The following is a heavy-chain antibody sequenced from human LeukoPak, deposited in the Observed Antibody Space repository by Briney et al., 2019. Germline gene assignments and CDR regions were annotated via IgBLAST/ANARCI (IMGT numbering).Heavy chain of an antibody. CDR2: INHSGST. CDR3: ARGPWQWLVRGYYFDY. V-gene: IGHV4-34*01. Sequence: PSETLSFTCAVYGGSFSGYYWSWIRQPPGKGLEWIGEINHSGSTNYNPSLTSRVPISVDTSKNQFSLKLSSVTAADTAVYYCARGPWQWLVRGYYFDYWGQGTLVTVSS. J-gene: IGHJ4*02. CDR1: GGSFSGYY. D-gene: IGHD6-19*01.